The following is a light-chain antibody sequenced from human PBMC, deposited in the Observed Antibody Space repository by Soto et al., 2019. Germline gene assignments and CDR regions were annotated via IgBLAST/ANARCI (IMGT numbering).Light chain of an antibody. V-gene: IGKV1-39*01. CDR3: QQSYGTPYT. J-gene: IGKJ2*01. CDR1: QSISSN. Sequence: DIQMTQSPSSLSASVGDRVTITCRASQSISSNLNWYQQKPGKAPKVLIYGASSLQSGVPSRFSGSGSGTDFTLTISSLQPEDFATYYCQQSYGTPYTFGQGTKLKIK. CDR2: GAS.